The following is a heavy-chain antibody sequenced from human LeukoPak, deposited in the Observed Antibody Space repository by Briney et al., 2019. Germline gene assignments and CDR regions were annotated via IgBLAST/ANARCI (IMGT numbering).Heavy chain of an antibody. CDR2: INHSGST. J-gene: IGHJ3*02. D-gene: IGHD6-13*01. V-gene: IGHV4-30-2*01. CDR1: GGSISSGGYS. Sequence: SETLSLTCAVSGGSISSGGYSWSWIRQPPGKGLEWIGEINHSGSTNYNPSLKSRVTISVDTSKNQFSLKLSSVTAADTAVYYCARVSGWQQLAADAFDIWGQGTMVTVSS. CDR3: ARVSGWQQLAADAFDI.